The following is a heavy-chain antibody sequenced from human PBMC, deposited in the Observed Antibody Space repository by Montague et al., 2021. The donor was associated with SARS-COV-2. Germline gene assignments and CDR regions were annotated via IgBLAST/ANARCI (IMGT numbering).Heavy chain of an antibody. Sequence: TLSLTCTVPGGSISSGGYYRSWIRQHPGKGLEWIGYIYYDGYTYYNPSLKSRVTISVDTSKNQFSLNLSSVTAADTAVYYCARDAIGAAGGYGMDVWGQGTTVTVSS. V-gene: IGHV4-31*03. CDR3: ARDAIGAAGGYGMDV. J-gene: IGHJ6*02. CDR2: IYYDGYT. CDR1: GGSISSGGYY. D-gene: IGHD2-2*01.